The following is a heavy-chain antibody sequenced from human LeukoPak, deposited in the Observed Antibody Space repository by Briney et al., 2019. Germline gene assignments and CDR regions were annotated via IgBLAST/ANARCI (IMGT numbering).Heavy chain of an antibody. CDR2: ISAYNGNT. V-gene: IGHV1-18*01. CDR3: AVMVRGVIRYYYYYMDV. D-gene: IGHD3-10*01. CDR1: GYTFTSYG. J-gene: IGHJ6*03. Sequence: SVKVSCKASGYTFTSYGISWVRQAPGQGLEWMGWISAYNGNTNYAQKFQGRVTITTDESTSTAYMELSSLRSEDTAVYSCAVMVRGVIRYYYYYMDVWGKGTTVTVSS.